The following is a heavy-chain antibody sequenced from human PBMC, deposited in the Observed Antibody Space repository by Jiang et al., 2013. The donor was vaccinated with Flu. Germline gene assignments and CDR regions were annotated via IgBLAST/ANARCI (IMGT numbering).Heavy chain of an antibody. D-gene: IGHD3-10*01. CDR1: GGSFSGYY. Sequence: LLKPSETLSLTCAVYGGSFSGYYWSWIRQPPGKGLEWIGEINHSGSTNYNPSLKSRVTISVDTSKNQFSLKLSSVTAADTAVYYCAREGRYYYGSGSYFKRSPTGPWDYYYGMDVWGKGTTVTVSS. CDR3: AREGRYYYGSGSYFKRSPTGPWDYYYGMDV. CDR2: INHSGST. J-gene: IGHJ6*04. V-gene: IGHV4-34*01.